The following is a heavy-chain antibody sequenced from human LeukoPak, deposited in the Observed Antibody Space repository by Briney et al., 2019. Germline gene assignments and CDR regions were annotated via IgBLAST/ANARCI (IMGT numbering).Heavy chain of an antibody. D-gene: IGHD5-24*01. J-gene: IGHJ4*02. CDR1: GGSTTDYF. V-gene: IGHV4-4*07. Sequence: SETLSLTCTVSGGSTTDYFWSWIRQPAGKGLEWILRIYSSVSANYNASLKRRVTMSVATSKTPFSLKLSSVTAADTAVYYCAREVSARDGSLGRPFDYWGQGTLVTVYS. CDR3: AREVSARDGSLGRPFDY. CDR2: IYSSVSA.